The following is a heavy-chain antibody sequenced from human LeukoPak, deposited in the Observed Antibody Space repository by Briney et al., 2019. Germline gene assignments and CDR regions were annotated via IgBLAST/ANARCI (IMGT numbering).Heavy chain of an antibody. CDR3: AREGVVPADRGPHYYYYGMDV. Sequence: PGGSLRLSCAASGFTFSSYGMHWVRQAPGKGLEWVAVIWYDGSNKYYADSVKGRFTISRDNSKNTLYLQMNSLRAEDTAVYYCAREGVVPADRGPHYYYYGMDVWGQGTTVTVSS. V-gene: IGHV3-33*01. D-gene: IGHD2-2*01. CDR1: GFTFSSYG. J-gene: IGHJ6*02. CDR2: IWYDGSNK.